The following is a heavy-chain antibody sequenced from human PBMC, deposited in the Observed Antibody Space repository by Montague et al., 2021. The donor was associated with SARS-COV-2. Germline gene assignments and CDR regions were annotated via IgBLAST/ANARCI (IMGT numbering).Heavy chain of an antibody. V-gene: IGHV4-59*01. J-gene: IGHJ3*02. Sequence: SETLSLTCTVSGGSISRYSWTWIRQPPGKGLEWIGYIYNGGSTNYSPSLTSRVTISVDTSKNQFSLKLSSVAAADTAVYYCARVGRGSSWYEVAFDIWGQGTMVTVSS. D-gene: IGHD6-13*01. CDR2: IYNGGST. CDR3: ARVGRGSSWYEVAFDI. CDR1: GGSISRYS.